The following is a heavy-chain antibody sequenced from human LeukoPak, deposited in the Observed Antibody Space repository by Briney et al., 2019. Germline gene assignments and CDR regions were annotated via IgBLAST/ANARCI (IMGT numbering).Heavy chain of an antibody. V-gene: IGHV4-4*07. CDR2: IYTSGST. CDR1: GGSISSYY. D-gene: IGHD2-8*01. J-gene: IGHJ4*02. CDR3: AREDCTNGVCPQDY. Sequence: SETLSLTCTVSGGSISSYYWSWIRQPAGKGLEWIGRIYTSGSTNYNPSLKSRVTMSVDTSKNQFSLKLSSVTAADTAVYYCAREDCTNGVCPQDYWGQGTLVTVSS.